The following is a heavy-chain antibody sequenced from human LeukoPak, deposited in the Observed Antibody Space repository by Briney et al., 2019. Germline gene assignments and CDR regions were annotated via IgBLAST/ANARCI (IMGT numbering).Heavy chain of an antibody. CDR3: AECIAAAGTYYYYMDV. D-gene: IGHD6-13*01. CDR2: VCHSGSS. Sequence: SETLSLTCAVYGGSFSGYYWSWIRQPPGKGLEWIGNVCHSGSSFYNPSLKSRVTISVDTSKNQFSLKLSSVTAADTAVYYCAECIAAAGTYYYYMDVWGKGTTVTVSS. CDR1: GGSFSGYY. J-gene: IGHJ6*03. V-gene: IGHV4-34*01.